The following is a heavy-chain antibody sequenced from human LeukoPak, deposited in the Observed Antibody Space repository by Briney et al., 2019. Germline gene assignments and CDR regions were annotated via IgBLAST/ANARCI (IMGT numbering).Heavy chain of an antibody. CDR3: ARDLEVRGGAAAGRPYYYYYAMDV. V-gene: IGHV3-53*01. CDR1: GFTVSRNY. J-gene: IGHJ6*02. Sequence: PGGSLRLSCAASGFTVSRNYMSWVRQAPGKGLEWVSGVYRAGRTYYADCVKGRFTTSRDNSKNTMYLQMNSLRAEDTAVYYCARDLEVRGGAAAGRPYYYYYAMDVWGQGTTVTVSS. CDR2: VYRAGRT. D-gene: IGHD6-13*01.